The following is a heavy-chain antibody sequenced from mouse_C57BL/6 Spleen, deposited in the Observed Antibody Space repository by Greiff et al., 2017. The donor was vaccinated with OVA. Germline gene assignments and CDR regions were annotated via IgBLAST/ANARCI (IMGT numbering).Heavy chain of an antibody. CDR2: ISSGSSTI. CDR3: ARQTYAHEGFAY. Sequence: VQLKESGGGLVKPGGSLKLSCAASGFTFSDYGMPWVRQAPEKGLEWVAYISSGSSTIYYADTVKGRFTISRDNAKNTLFLQMTSLRSEDTAMYYCARQTYAHEGFAYWGQGTLVTVSA. J-gene: IGHJ3*01. CDR1: GFTFSDYG. V-gene: IGHV5-17*01. D-gene: IGHD6-5*01.